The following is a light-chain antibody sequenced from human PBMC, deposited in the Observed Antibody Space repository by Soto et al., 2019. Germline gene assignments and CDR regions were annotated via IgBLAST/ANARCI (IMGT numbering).Light chain of an antibody. CDR1: QSISTW. J-gene: IGKJ1*01. CDR3: QQYSSYRT. Sequence: DIQMTQSPSTLSASVGDRVTITCRASQSISTWLAWYQQKPGKAPKLLIYDASGLESGVPSRFSGSGSGTEFTLTLSSLQPDDFATYYCQQYSSYRTFGQGTKVEMK. CDR2: DAS. V-gene: IGKV1-5*01.